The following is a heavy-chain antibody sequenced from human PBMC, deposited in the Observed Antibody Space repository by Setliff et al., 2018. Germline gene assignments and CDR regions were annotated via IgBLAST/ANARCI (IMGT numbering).Heavy chain of an antibody. V-gene: IGHV1-46*01. Sequence: ASVKVSCKASGYTFTSYYMHWVRQAPGQGLEWMGIINPSGGSTSYAQKFQGRVTMTTDTSTRTAYMEVTSLRSDDTAVYYCAREPLYYYGSGSYYKPPLYYYGMDVWGQGTTVTV. J-gene: IGHJ6*02. CDR2: INPSGGST. CDR1: GYTFTSYY. CDR3: AREPLYYYGSGSYYKPPLYYYGMDV. D-gene: IGHD3-10*01.